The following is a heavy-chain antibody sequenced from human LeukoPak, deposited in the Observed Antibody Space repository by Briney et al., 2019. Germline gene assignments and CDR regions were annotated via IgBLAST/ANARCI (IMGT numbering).Heavy chain of an antibody. CDR1: GGTFSSYA. D-gene: IGHD3-10*01. Sequence: VASVKVSCKASGGTFSSYAISWVRQAPGQGLEWMGRIIPILGIANYAQKFQGRVTITADKSTSTAYMELSSLRSEDTAVYYCARDYGSGSYYEFDYWGQGTLVTVSS. V-gene: IGHV1-69*04. CDR2: IIPILGIA. CDR3: ARDYGSGSYYEFDY. J-gene: IGHJ4*02.